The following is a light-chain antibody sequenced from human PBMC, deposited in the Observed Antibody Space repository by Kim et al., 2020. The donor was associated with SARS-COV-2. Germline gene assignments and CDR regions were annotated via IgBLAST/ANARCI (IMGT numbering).Light chain of an antibody. CDR2: DAS. V-gene: IGKV3-11*01. J-gene: IGKJ4*01. Sequence: PGERATLSGRASQSIDTSLAWYQRRPGQAPRLLVYDASIRATGVPDRFSGSGSGTDFTLTISSLEPEDFSTYYCQQRDSWPPAVSFGGGTKVDIK. CDR1: QSIDTS. CDR3: QQRDSWPPAVS.